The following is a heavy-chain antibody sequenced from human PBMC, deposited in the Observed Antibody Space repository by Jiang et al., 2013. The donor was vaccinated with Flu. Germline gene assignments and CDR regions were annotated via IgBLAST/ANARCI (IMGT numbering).Heavy chain of an antibody. CDR1: GDTFNNYH. D-gene: IGHD6-19*01. Sequence: PGASVKVSCEASGDTFNNYHITWVRQATGLGLEWMGWMDPVTGDADYARKFQGRVTMTRDTSVTTAYMELTRLTSEDTAVYYCARTFPQSSGSKRGLDYWGQGTLVTVSS. CDR2: MDPVTGDA. J-gene: IGHJ4*02. CDR3: ARTFPQSSGSKRGLDY. V-gene: IGHV1-8*02.